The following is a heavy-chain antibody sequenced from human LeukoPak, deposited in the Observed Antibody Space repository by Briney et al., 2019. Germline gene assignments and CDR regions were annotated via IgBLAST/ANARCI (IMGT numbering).Heavy chain of an antibody. CDR2: ISAYNGNT. D-gene: IGHD3-10*01. CDR1: GYTSTSYS. Sequence: ASVKVSCKASGYTSTSYSISWVRQAPGERLEWMGWISAYNGNTNYAQKLQGRVTMTTDTSTSTAYMELRSLRSDDTAVYYCARKDYGSGSYYYFDYWGQGTLVTVSS. J-gene: IGHJ4*02. V-gene: IGHV1-18*01. CDR3: ARKDYGSGSYYYFDY.